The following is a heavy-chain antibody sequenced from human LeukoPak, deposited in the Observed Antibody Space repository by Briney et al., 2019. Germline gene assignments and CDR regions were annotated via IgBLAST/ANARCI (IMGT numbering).Heavy chain of an antibody. Sequence: ASVKVSCKASGGTLSSYAISWVRQAPGQGLEWMGGIIPIFGTANYAQKFQGRVTITADESTSTAYMELSSLRSEDTAVYYCARGVGYVEYYYDSSGYYYYMDVWGKGTTVTVSS. V-gene: IGHV1-69*13. CDR3: ARGVGYVEYYYDSSGYYYYMDV. CDR1: GGTLSSYA. J-gene: IGHJ6*03. CDR2: IIPIFGTA. D-gene: IGHD3-22*01.